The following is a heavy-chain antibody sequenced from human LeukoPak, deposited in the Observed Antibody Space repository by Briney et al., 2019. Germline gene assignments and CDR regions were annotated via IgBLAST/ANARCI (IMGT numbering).Heavy chain of an antibody. J-gene: IGHJ4*02. D-gene: IGHD3-22*01. Sequence: SGGSLRLSCAVSGFTVSNNYMSWVRQAPGKGLEWVSVIYSTGGIHYADSVKGRFTISRDSSKNTLFLQMSNLRAEDTAVYYCARFYFDSSGQNSRAYWGQGTQVTVS. CDR3: ARFYFDSSGQNSRAY. CDR2: IYSTGGI. CDR1: GFTVSNNY. V-gene: IGHV3-66*01.